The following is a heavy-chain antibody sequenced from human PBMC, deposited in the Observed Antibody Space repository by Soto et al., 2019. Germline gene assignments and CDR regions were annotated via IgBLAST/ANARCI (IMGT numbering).Heavy chain of an antibody. D-gene: IGHD2-2*01. J-gene: IGHJ5*02. Sequence: GGSLRLSCAASGFTFSSYAMHWVRQAPGKGLEWVAVISYDGSNKYYADSVKGRFTISRDNSKNTLYLQMNSLRAEDTAVYYCARGVVVPAAPRFDPWGQGPLVTLSS. CDR3: ARGVVVPAAPRFDP. V-gene: IGHV3-30-3*01. CDR1: GFTFSSYA. CDR2: ISYDGSNK.